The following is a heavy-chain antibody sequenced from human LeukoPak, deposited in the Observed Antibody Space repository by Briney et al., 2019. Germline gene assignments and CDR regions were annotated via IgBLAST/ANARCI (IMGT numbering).Heavy chain of an antibody. CDR3: AIGRGRI. CDR1: GFTFSSYA. V-gene: IGHV3-30*01. CDR2: ISYDGSNK. Sequence: PGRSLRLSCAASGFTFSSYAMHWVRQAPGKGLEWVAVISYDGSNKYYADSVKGRFTISRDNSKNTLYLQMNSLRAEDTAVYYCAIGRGRIWGQGTLVAVSS. D-gene: IGHD3-16*01. J-gene: IGHJ4*02.